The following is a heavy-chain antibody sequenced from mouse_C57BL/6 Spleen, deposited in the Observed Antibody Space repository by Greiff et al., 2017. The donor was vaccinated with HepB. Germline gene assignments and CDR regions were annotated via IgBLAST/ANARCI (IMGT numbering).Heavy chain of an antibody. Sequence: EVQLVESEGGLVQPGSSMKLSCTASGFTFSDYYMAWVRQVPEKGLEWVANINYDGSSTYYLDSLKSRFIISRDNAKNILYLQMSSLKSEDTATYYCARSQVPPTVVAEDWYFDVWGTGTTVTVSS. J-gene: IGHJ1*03. D-gene: IGHD1-1*01. CDR1: GFTFSDYY. CDR2: INYDGSST. V-gene: IGHV5-16*01. CDR3: ARSQVPPTVVAEDWYFDV.